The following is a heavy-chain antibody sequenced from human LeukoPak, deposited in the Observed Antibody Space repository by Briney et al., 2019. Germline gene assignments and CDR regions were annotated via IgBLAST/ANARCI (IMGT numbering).Heavy chain of an antibody. CDR3: ARVVGQFDP. Sequence: PSETLSLTCAVYGGSFSGCYWSWIRQPPGKGLEWIGEINHSGSTNYNPSLKSRVTISVDTSKNQFSLKLSSVTAADTAVYYCARVVGQFDPWGQGTLVTVSS. D-gene: IGHD2-15*01. V-gene: IGHV4-34*01. CDR1: GGSFSGCY. J-gene: IGHJ5*02. CDR2: INHSGST.